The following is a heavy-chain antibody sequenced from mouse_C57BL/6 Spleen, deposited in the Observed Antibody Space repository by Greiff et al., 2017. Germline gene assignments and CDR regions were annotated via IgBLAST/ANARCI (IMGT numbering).Heavy chain of an antibody. J-gene: IGHJ3*01. V-gene: IGHV5-4*01. CDR1: GFTFSSYA. D-gene: IGHD4-1*01. CDR2: ISDGGSYT. Sequence: EVNVVESGGGLVKPGGSLKLSCAASGFTFSSYAMSWVRQTPEKRLEWVATISDGGSYTYYPDNVKGRFTISRDNAKNNLYLQMSHLKSEDTAMYYCARDWDGAYWGQGTLVTVSA. CDR3: ARDWDGAY.